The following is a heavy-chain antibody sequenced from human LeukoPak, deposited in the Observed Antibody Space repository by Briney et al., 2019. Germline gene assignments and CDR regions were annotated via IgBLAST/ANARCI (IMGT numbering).Heavy chain of an antibody. CDR2: IKQDGSEK. D-gene: IGHD5-24*01. Sequence: PGGSLRLSCAASGFTFSSYWMSWVRQAPGKGLEGVANIKQDGSEKYYVDSVKGRFTISRDNAKNSLYLQMNSLRAEDTAVYYCARDPEGWLQFGYYFDYWGQGTLVTVSS. CDR3: ARDPEGWLQFGYYFDY. V-gene: IGHV3-7*01. CDR1: GFTFSSYW. J-gene: IGHJ4*02.